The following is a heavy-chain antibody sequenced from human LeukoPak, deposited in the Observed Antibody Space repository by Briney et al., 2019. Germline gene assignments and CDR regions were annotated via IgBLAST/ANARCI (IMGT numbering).Heavy chain of an antibody. CDR3: ARGGYSGYDYTGFDP. CDR1: GGSFSGYY. CDR2: INHSGST. J-gene: IGHJ5*02. V-gene: IGHV4-34*01. Sequence: SETLSLTCAVYGGSFSGYYWSWIRQPPGKGLEWIGEINHSGSTNYNPSLKSRVTISVDTSKNQFSLKLSSVTAADTAVYYCARGGYSGYDYTGFDPWGQGTLVTVSS. D-gene: IGHD5-12*01.